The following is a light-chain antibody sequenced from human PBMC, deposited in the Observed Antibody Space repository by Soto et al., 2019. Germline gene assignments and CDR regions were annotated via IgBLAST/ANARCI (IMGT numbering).Light chain of an antibody. CDR2: AAS. CDR3: QQTYTSPET. J-gene: IGKJ1*01. CDR1: QNMDNY. Sequence: DIQMTQSPSSLSASVGDRVTITCRASQNMDNYLNWFQQKPGNPPKLLIYAASILQSGVPSRFSGRGSGTDFTLTISSLQPEDFATYYCQQTYTSPETFGQGTKVEI. V-gene: IGKV1-39*01.